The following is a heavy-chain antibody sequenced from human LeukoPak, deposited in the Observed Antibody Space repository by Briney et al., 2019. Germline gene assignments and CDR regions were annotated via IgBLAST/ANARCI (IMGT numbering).Heavy chain of an antibody. CDR1: GFPVSSNY. Sequence: PGGSLSLSCAASGFPVSSNYMSWGRQAPGKGLEWVSVIYSGGSTYYADSVKGRFIISRDNSKNTLYLQMNSLRAEDTAVYYCAYDSSGPFDYWGQGTLVTVSS. CDR2: IYSGGST. D-gene: IGHD3-22*01. V-gene: IGHV3-53*01. CDR3: AYDSSGPFDY. J-gene: IGHJ4*02.